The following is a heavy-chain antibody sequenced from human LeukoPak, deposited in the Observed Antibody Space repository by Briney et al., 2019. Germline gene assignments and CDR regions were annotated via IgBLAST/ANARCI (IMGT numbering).Heavy chain of an antibody. D-gene: IGHD2-15*01. V-gene: IGHV4-34*01. CDR3: ARDLYCSGGSCYMQDMDV. CDR1: GGSFSGYY. CDR2: INHSGST. Sequence: SETLSLTCAVYGGSFSGYYWSWIRQPPGKGLEWIGEINHSGSTNYNPSLKSRVTISVDTSKNQFSLKLSSVTAAGTAVYYCARDLYCSGGSCYMQDMDVWGKGTTVTVSS. J-gene: IGHJ6*03.